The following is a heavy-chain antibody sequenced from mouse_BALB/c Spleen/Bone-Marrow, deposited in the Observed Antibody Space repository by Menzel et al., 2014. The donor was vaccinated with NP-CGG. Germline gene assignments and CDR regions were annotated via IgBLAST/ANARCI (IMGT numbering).Heavy chain of an antibody. CDR1: GFNIKDTY. CDR3: ASLSGTFDY. Sequence: EVQLQQSGAELVMPGASVKLSCTVSGFNIKDTYMHWVKQRPQQGLDWIGRIDPASDYSQYDPKFQGKATITADTSSNTAYLQLSSLTSEGTAVYFCASLSGTFDYWGQGATLTVSS. D-gene: IGHD4-1*01. J-gene: IGHJ2*01. CDR2: IDPASDYS. V-gene: IGHV14-3*02.